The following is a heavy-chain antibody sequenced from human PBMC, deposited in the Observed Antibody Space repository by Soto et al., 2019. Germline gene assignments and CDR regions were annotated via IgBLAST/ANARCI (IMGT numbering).Heavy chain of an antibody. D-gene: IGHD4-17*01. CDR3: ANEVTIRVSVYYYYYMDV. J-gene: IGHJ6*03. V-gene: IGHV3-23*01. CDR2: ISGSGGST. Sequence: EVQLLESGGGLVQPGGSLRLSCAASGFTFSSYAMSWVRQAPGKGLEWVSAISGSGGSTYYADSVKGRFTISRDNSKNTLYLQMNSLRAEDTAVYYCANEVTIRVSVYYYYYMDVWGKGTTVTVSS. CDR1: GFTFSSYA.